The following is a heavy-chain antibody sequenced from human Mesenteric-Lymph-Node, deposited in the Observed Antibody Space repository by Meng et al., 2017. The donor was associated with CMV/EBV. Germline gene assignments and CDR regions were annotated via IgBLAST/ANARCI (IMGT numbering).Heavy chain of an antibody. V-gene: IGHV3-30*03. Sequence: GESLKISCAASGFSFSGYGMHWVRQAPGKGLQWVAFILHDGSNKDYADSVKGRFTISRDDSKNTLYLQMNSLRAEDTAVYYCARQEADLFDYWGQGTLVTVSS. J-gene: IGHJ4*02. CDR1: GFSFSGYG. CDR3: ARQEADLFDY. CDR2: ILHDGSNK. D-gene: IGHD2-15*01.